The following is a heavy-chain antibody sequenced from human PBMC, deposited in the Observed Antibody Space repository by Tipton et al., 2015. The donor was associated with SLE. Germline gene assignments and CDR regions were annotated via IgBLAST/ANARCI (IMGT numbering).Heavy chain of an antibody. CDR2: IYHSATT. CDR3: ARSRGAVWSYYFDY. D-gene: IGHD2-21*01. Sequence: TLSLNCSVSGGSIKSDHWNWIRQPPGKGLEWIGYIYHSATTNYNYYFQSRVTMSMDTSKNQFSLKLSSVTAADTAVYYCARSRGAVWSYYFDYWGQGTQVTVSS. CDR1: GGSIKSDH. V-gene: IGHV4-59*08. J-gene: IGHJ4*02.